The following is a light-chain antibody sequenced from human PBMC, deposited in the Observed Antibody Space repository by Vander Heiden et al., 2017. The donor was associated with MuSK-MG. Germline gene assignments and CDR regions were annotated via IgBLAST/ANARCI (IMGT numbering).Light chain of an antibody. CDR1: LNIGSY. CDR2: AAS. J-gene: IGKJ4*01. Sequence: DIQKNQSPSSLSASVGDRVTITCRASLNIGSYLNWYQQKPGKAPNLLIYAASSLQSGVPSRFSGSGSGTDFTLTISRLQPEDFATYYCQQRDSAPQAFGGGTKVEI. CDR3: QQRDSAPQA. V-gene: IGKV1-39*01.